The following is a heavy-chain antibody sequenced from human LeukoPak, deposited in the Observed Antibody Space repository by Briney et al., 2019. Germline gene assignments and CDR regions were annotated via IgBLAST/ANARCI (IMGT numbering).Heavy chain of an antibody. CDR3: ARGPTISETGYFDY. J-gene: IGHJ4*02. Sequence: GSLRLSCAASGFTVITNDMTWVRQSPGKGLEWIAEINHRGDTNYNPSAKSRVTISVDTSKNQFSLEVRSLTAADTAVYYCARGPTISETGYFDYWGQGTLVTVSS. V-gene: IGHV4-34*01. CDR2: INHRGDT. CDR1: GFTVITND. D-gene: IGHD7-27*01.